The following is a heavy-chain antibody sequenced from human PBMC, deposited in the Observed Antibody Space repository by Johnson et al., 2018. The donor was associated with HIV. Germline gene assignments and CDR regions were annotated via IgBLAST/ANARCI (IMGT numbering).Heavy chain of an antibody. J-gene: IGHJ3*02. D-gene: IGHD3-10*01. V-gene: IGHV3-30*14. Sequence: QVQLVESGGGVVQPGRSLRLSCAASGFTFSSYAMHWVRQAPGKGLEWVAVISYDGSNKYYADSVKGRFTISRDNSKNKLYLQMNSLRAEDTAVYYCAGGYGSGSGDAFDIWGQGTMVTVSS. CDR1: GFTFSSYA. CDR2: ISYDGSNK. CDR3: AGGYGSGSGDAFDI.